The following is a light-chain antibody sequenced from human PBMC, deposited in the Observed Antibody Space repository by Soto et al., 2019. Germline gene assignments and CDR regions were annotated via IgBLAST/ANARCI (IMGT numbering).Light chain of an antibody. V-gene: IGLV2-8*01. J-gene: IGLJ3*02. CDR1: SSDISGHNY. Sequence: QSVLTQPPSASGPPGQSVTISCTGASSDISGHNYVSWYQQHPGKAPKLMIYEVSKRPSWVPDRFSASKSGNTASLTIPGLQGEDEGDYYCSSYTNTGPLAVFGGGTKLTVL. CDR2: EVS. CDR3: SSYTNTGPLAV.